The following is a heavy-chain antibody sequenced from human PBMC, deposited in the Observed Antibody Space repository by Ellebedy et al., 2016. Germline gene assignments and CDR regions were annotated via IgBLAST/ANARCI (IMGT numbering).Heavy chain of an antibody. CDR3: AKDNFGAVVIGPWWGDGFDI. D-gene: IGHD3-16*01. CDR2: ISWNSGSI. Sequence: LSLTCAASGFTFDDYAMHWVRQAPGKGLEWVSGISWNSGSIDYADSVEGRFTISRDNAKNSLYLQMNSLRTEDTALYYCAKDNFGAVVIGPWWGDGFDIWGQGTMVTVPS. CDR1: GFTFDDYA. V-gene: IGHV3-9*01. J-gene: IGHJ3*02.